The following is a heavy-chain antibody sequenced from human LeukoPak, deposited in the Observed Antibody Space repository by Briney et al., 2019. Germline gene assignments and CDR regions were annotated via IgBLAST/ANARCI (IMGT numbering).Heavy chain of an antibody. CDR1: GGSISSSNW. Sequence: SGTLSLTCAVSGGSISSSNWWSWVRQPPGKGLEWIGEIYHSGSTNYNPSLKSRVTISVDTSKNQFSLKLSSVTAADTAVYYCARGGMGAASSSGYYYYMDVWGKGTTVTVSS. CDR3: ARGGMGAASSSGYYYYMDV. J-gene: IGHJ6*03. CDR2: IYHSGST. V-gene: IGHV4-4*02. D-gene: IGHD6-6*01.